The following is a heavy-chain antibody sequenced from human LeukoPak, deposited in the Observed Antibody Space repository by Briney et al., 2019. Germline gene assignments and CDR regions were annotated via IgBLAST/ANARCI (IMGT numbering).Heavy chain of an antibody. CDR2: ISYDGSNK. CDR3: ATLGYCSSTSCRTYYYYYGMDV. CDR1: GFTFSSYA. J-gene: IGHJ6*02. D-gene: IGHD2-2*01. Sequence: GGSLRLSCAASGFTFSSYAMHWVRQAPGKGLEWVAVISYDGSNKYYADSVKGRFTISRDNSKNTLYLQMNSLRAEDTAVYYCATLGYCSSTSCRTYYYYYGMDVWGQGTRSPSP. V-gene: IGHV3-30-3*01.